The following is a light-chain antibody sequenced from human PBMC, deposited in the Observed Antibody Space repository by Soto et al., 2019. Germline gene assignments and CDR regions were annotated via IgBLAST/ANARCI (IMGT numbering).Light chain of an antibody. CDR1: SSDVGSYNL. V-gene: IGLV2-23*01. J-gene: IGLJ2*01. CDR3: CSYAGSSTLV. CDR2: EGS. Sequence: QSALTQPASVSGSPGQSITISCTGTSSDVGSYNLVSWYQQHPGKAPQLMIYEGSKRPSGVSNRFSGSKSGNTASLTISGLQAEDAADYYCCSYAGSSTLVFGGGTKLTVL.